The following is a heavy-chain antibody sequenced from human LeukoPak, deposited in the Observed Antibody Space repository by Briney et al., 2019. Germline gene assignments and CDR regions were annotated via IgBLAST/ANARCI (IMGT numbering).Heavy chain of an antibody. CDR1: GGTFSSYA. J-gene: IGHJ4*02. Sequence: ASVKVSCKASGGTFSSYAISCVRQAPGQGLECMGGIIPIFGTANYAQKFQGGVTNTDDRSTSTAYMELSSLRSEDTAVYYCARAAYCGGDCYSFDYWGQGTLVTVSS. V-gene: IGHV1-69*13. CDR3: ARAAYCGGDCYSFDY. D-gene: IGHD2-21*01. CDR2: IIPIFGTA.